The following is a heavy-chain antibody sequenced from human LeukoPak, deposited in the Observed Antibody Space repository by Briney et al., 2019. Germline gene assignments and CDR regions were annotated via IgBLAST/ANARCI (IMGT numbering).Heavy chain of an antibody. CDR2: ISYDGSNK. J-gene: IGHJ6*03. CDR1: GFTFSSYA. Sequence: GGSLRLSCAASGFTFSSYAMHWVRQAPGKGLEWVAVISYDGSNKYYADSVKGRVTISRDNSKNTLYLQMNSLRAEDTAVYYCARAPPARDGYNYGYYYYMDVWGKGTTVTVSS. D-gene: IGHD5-24*01. V-gene: IGHV3-30*01. CDR3: ARAPPARDGYNYGYYYYMDV.